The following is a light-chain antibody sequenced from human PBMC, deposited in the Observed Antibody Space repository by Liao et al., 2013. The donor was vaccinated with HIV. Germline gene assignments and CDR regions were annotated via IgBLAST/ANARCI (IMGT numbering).Light chain of an antibody. CDR1: NIGSKS. V-gene: IGLV3-21*01. CDR2: YDS. CDR3: QAWDSNTRV. Sequence: SYVLTQPPSVSVAPGKTARITCGGNNIGSKSVHWYLRKPGQAPVLLIYYDSDRPSGIPDRFSGSNSGNTATLTISRVEGGDEADYYCQAWDSNTRVFGGGTRLTVL. J-gene: IGLJ3*02.